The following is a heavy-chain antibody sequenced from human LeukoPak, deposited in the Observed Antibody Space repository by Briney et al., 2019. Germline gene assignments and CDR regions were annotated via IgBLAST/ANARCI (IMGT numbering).Heavy chain of an antibody. CDR1: GFTFSRYW. CDR3: ARPFRANVLRYFDWLGTIDY. Sequence: PGGSLRLSCAASGFTFSRYWMSWVRQAPGKGLEWVANIKQDGSEKYYVDSVKGRFTISRDNAKNPLYLQMNSLRAEDTAVYYCARPFRANVLRYFDWLGTIDYWGQGTLVTVSS. J-gene: IGHJ4*02. V-gene: IGHV3-7*01. D-gene: IGHD3-9*01. CDR2: IKQDGSEK.